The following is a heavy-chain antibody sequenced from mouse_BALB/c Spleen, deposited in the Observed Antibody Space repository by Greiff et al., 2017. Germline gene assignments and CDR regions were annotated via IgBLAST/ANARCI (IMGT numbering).Heavy chain of an antibody. CDR3: ARATTAPYFDY. Sequence: EVKLQESGPELVKPGASVKISCKASGYSFTGYFMNWVMQSHGKSLEWIGRINPYNGDTFYNQKFKGKATLTVDKSSSTAHMELRSLASEDSAVYYCARATTAPYFDYWGQGTTLTVSS. D-gene: IGHD1-2*01. CDR2: INPYNGDT. CDR1: GYSFTGYF. V-gene: IGHV1-20*02. J-gene: IGHJ2*01.